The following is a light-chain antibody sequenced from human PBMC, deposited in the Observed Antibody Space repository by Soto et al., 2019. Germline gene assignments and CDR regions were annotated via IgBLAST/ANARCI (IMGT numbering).Light chain of an antibody. V-gene: IGKV1-33*01. CDR1: QDIKKF. J-gene: IGKJ2*01. Sequence: DIQMTQSPSSLSASEGDRVTITCQASQDIKKFLSWFQQKPGKAPKLLIYDASNLETGVPPRFGGSGSGTDFSFTITSLQPEDIGTYFCQQYDNLPYIFGQGTKLEIK. CDR2: DAS. CDR3: QQYDNLPYI.